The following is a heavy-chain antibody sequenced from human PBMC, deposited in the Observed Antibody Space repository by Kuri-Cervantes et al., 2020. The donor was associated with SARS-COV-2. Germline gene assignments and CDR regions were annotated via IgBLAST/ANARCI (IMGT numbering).Heavy chain of an antibody. V-gene: IGHV4-34*01. CDR2: ITESGST. J-gene: IGHJ2*01. D-gene: IGHD3-22*01. CDR3: ARGRYDVTMIVVVVTAASSYFDL. Sequence: SQTLSLTCAVYGGPSQDVKWSWIRQAPGKGLEWVGEITESGSTNYNPSLKGRVSMSVDTSKKQFSLKLTSVTAADTAIYYCARGRYDVTMIVVVVTAASSYFDLWGRGTLVTVSS. CDR1: GGPSQDVK.